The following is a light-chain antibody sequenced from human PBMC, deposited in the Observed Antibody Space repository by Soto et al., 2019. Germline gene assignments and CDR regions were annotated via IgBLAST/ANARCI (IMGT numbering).Light chain of an antibody. CDR2: KAS. J-gene: IGKJ3*01. V-gene: IGKV1-5*03. CDR3: QQYNDYHT. Sequence: DIQMTQSPSTLSASLGDRGTITCRASESLSSWLAWYQQKPAKAPNLLIYKASNLPSGVPSRFSGSGSGTEFTLTISSQQPDDFASYFCQQYNDYHTFGPGTKVDIK. CDR1: ESLSSW.